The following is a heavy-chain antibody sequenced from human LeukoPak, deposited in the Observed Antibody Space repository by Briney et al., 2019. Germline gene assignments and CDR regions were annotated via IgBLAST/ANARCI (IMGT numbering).Heavy chain of an antibody. D-gene: IGHD3-3*01. J-gene: IGHJ4*02. CDR1: GYTFTGYY. Sequence: ASVKVCCKASGYTFTGYYMHWVRQAPGQGLEWMGWINPNSGGTNYAQKFQGRVTMTRDTSISTAYMELSRLRSDDTAVYYCARDPTVYDFWSGSQAPWYYFDYWGQGTLVTVSS. CDR2: INPNSGGT. V-gene: IGHV1-2*02. CDR3: ARDPTVYDFWSGSQAPWYYFDY.